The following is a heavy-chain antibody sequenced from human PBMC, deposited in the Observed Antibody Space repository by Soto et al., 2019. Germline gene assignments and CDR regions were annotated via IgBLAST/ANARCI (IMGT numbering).Heavy chain of an antibody. CDR3: VRGDNSSDDASDS. V-gene: IGHV3-33*01. Sequence: PGGSLRLSCAASGFMFTNHGMHWVRQAPGKGLEWVAVIWSDGNKRYYADSVKGRFTVSRDTSNNTLYLQMNNLRAEDTAIYYCVRGDNSSDDASDSWAQRTLVTVSS. CDR2: IWSDGNKR. D-gene: IGHD1-1*01. J-gene: IGHJ1*01. CDR1: GFMFTNHG.